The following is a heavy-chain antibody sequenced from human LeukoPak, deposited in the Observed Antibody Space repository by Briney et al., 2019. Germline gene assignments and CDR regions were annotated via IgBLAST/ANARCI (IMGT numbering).Heavy chain of an antibody. V-gene: IGHV1-18*01. D-gene: IGHD3-10*01. CDR2: ISAYNGNT. Sequence: ASVKVSCKASGYTFTSYGISWVRQALGQGLEWMGWISAYNGNTNYAHKLQGRVTMTTDTSTSTAYMELRSLRSDDTAVYYCARDRSGVYGMDVWGQGTTVTVSS. CDR3: ARDRSGVYGMDV. CDR1: GYTFTSYG. J-gene: IGHJ6*02.